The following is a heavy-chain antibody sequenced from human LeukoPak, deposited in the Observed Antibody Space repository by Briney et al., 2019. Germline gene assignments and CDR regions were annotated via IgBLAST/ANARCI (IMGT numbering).Heavy chain of an antibody. CDR3: ALRRLTSAQIIEDNWFDP. CDR1: GGSDSGSGYS. J-gene: IGHJ5*02. D-gene: IGHD2/OR15-2a*01. Sequence: SETLSLTCTVSGGSDSGSGYSWNWIRQPPGKTLEWIGYTYYSGRTNYNPSLKSRVTISLDTSKNQFSLRLTSVTAADTAVYYCALRRLTSAQIIEDNWFDPWGQGTLVTVSS. CDR2: TYYSGRT. V-gene: IGHV4-61*08.